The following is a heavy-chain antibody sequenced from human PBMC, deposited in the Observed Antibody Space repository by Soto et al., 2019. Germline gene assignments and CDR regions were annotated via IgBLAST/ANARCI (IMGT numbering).Heavy chain of an antibody. D-gene: IGHD5-18*01. V-gene: IGHV1-2*02. Sequence: GASVKVSCKASGYTFTGYYMHWVRQAPGQGLEWMGWINPNSGGTNYAQKFQGRVTMTRDTSISTAYMELSRLRSDDTAVYYCARGDRDSYGSFYYYYGMDVWGQGTTVTVSS. CDR3: ARGDRDSYGSFYYYYGMDV. CDR1: GYTFTGYY. J-gene: IGHJ6*02. CDR2: INPNSGGT.